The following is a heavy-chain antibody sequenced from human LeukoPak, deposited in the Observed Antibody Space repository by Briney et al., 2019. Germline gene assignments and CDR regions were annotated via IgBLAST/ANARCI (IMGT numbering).Heavy chain of an antibody. CDR2: IDPNSGGT. Sequence: ASVKVSCKASGYTFTGYYMHWVRQAPGQGLEWMGWIDPNSGGTNYAQKFQGRVTMTRDTSISTAYMELSRLRSDDTAVYYCARVGATGTTSPFDYWDQGTLVTVSS. CDR3: ARVGATGTTSPFDY. V-gene: IGHV1-2*02. CDR1: GYTFTGYY. J-gene: IGHJ4*02. D-gene: IGHD1-1*01.